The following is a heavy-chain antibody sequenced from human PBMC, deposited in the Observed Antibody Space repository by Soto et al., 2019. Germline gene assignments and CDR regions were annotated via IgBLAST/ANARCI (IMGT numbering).Heavy chain of an antibody. CDR2: ISHDGSNE. V-gene: IGHV3-30*18. D-gene: IGHD3-22*01. CDR1: GFSFSSYG. CDR3: AKDTFYYSSSGYYVFDD. Sequence: QVQLVESGGGVVQPGRSLRLSCVVSGFSFSSYGIHWVRQAPGKGLEWVAGISHDGSNEHYVDSVKGRFTISRDNSKNXLFLQMDSLRVDDTAAYYCAKDTFYYSSSGYYVFDDWGQGTLVTVSS. J-gene: IGHJ4*02.